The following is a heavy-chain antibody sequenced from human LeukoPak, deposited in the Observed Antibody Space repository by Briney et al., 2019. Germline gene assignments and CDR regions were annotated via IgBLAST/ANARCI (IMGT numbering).Heavy chain of an antibody. Sequence: SETLSLTCTVSGYPISSGYFWGWIRQPPGKGLEFIASIFHSGYTYYDPSLKSRVTISVDTSKNQFSLKLSSVTAADTAVYYCARVPLNYYDSSGWQYYFDYWGQGTLVTVSS. V-gene: IGHV4-38-2*02. D-gene: IGHD3-22*01. J-gene: IGHJ4*02. CDR3: ARVPLNYYDSSGWQYYFDY. CDR2: IFHSGYT. CDR1: GYPISSGYF.